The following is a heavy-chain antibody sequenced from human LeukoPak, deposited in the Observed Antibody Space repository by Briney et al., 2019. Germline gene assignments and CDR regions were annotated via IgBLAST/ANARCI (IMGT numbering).Heavy chain of an antibody. V-gene: IGHV3-48*04. CDR3: AREVGRPFDAFDI. D-gene: IGHD1-26*01. Sequence: GRSLRLSCAASGFTFSSYGMHWVRQAPGKGLEWVSSISRSGSTKYYADSVKGRFTISRDNAKNSLFLQMNSLRAEDTAVYYCAREVGRPFDAFDIWGQGTMVTVSS. CDR1: GFTFSSYG. CDR2: ISRSGSTK. J-gene: IGHJ3*02.